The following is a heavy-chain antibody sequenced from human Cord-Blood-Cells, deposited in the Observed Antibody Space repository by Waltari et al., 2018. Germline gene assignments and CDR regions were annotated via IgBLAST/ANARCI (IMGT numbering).Heavy chain of an antibody. D-gene: IGHD1-7*01. Sequence: QVQLVQSGAEVKKPGSSVKVSCKASGGTFSSYAISWVRQAPGQGLEWMGVISPIFGTANYAQKFQGRVTMTADESTSTAYRELSSLRSEDTAVYYCARGGRKTGTTLDAFDIWGQGTMVTVSS. CDR3: ARGGRKTGTTLDAFDI. CDR1: GGTFSSYA. J-gene: IGHJ3*02. CDR2: ISPIFGTA. V-gene: IGHV1-69*01.